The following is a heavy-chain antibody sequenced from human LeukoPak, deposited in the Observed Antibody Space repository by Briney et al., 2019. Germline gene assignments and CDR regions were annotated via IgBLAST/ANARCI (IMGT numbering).Heavy chain of an antibody. V-gene: IGHV4-39*01. CDR2: IYYTGST. CDR1: GGSISSSSYY. D-gene: IGHD3-10*01. Sequence: SETLSLTCTVSGGSISSSSYYWGWIRQPPGKGREWIVSIYYTGSTYYNPSLKSRVTISVDTSKNQFSLKLSSVTAADTAVYYCARELMVRGAGWFDPWGQGTLVTVSS. J-gene: IGHJ5*02. CDR3: ARELMVRGAGWFDP.